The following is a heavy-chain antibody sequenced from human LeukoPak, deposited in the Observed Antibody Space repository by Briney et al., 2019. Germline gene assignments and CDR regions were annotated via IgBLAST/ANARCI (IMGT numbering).Heavy chain of an antibody. CDR2: ISYDGSNK. V-gene: IGHV3-30*18. D-gene: IGHD3-10*01. CDR3: AKARHKILSGGGGGYMDV. J-gene: IGHJ6*03. Sequence: PGGSLRLSCAASGFTFSSYGMHWVRQAPGKGLEWVAVISYDGSNKYYADSVKGRFTISRDNSKNTLYLQMNSLRAEDTAVYYCAKARHKILSGGGGGYMDVWGKGTTVTVSS. CDR1: GFTFSSYG.